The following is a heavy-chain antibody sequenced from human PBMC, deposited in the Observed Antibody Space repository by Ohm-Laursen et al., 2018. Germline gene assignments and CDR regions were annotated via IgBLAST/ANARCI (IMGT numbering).Heavy chain of an antibody. CDR2: INPNSGGT. CDR3: ARVDPPTVVKD. CDR1: GYTFTGYY. J-gene: IGHJ4*02. V-gene: IGHV1-2*02. Sequence: ATVKISCKASGYTFTGYYMHWVRQAPGQGLEWMGWINPNSGGTNYAQKFQGRVTMTRDTSISTAYMELSRLRSDDTAVYYCARVDPPTVVKDWCQGTLVTVSS. D-gene: IGHD4-23*01.